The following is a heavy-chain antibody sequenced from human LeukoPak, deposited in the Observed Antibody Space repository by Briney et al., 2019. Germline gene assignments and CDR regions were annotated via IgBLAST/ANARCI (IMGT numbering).Heavy chain of an antibody. V-gene: IGHV4-34*01. Sequence: SETLSLTCAGYGGSFSGYYWSWIRQPPGKGLEWIGEINHSGSTNYNPSLKSRVTISVDTSKKQFSLKLDSVTAADTAVYYCARNASDSGTSYFDYWGQGTLVTVSS. D-gene: IGHD1-26*01. CDR3: ARNASDSGTSYFDY. CDR1: GGSFSGYY. J-gene: IGHJ4*02. CDR2: INHSGST.